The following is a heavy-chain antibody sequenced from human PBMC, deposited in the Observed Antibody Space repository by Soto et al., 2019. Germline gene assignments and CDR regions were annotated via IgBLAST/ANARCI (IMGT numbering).Heavy chain of an antibody. Sequence: QVQLKESGPGLVKPADTLSLKCTVSGGSITPYYWSWIRQTPGGGLEWIGYVSYNGNTNYNPSLKSRASISADASKTEFSLKLTSLTAADAAIYFCARQQYTVVTAFDVWGQGTMVAVSS. J-gene: IGHJ3*01. CDR3: ARQQYTVVTAFDV. CDR2: VSYNGNT. D-gene: IGHD2-15*01. V-gene: IGHV4-59*07. CDR1: GGSITPYY.